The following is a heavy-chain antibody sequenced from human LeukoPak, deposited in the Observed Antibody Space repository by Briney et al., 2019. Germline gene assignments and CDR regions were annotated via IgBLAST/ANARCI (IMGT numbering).Heavy chain of an antibody. V-gene: IGHV1-8*01. CDR1: GYTFTSYD. D-gene: IGHD2-2*01. Sequence: ASVKVSCKPSGYTFTSYDINCVRQATGQGLEWMGWMNPNSGNTGYAQKFQGRVTMTRNTSISTAYMDLSSLRSEDTAVYYCATVVPAANPGVFDYWGQGTLVTVSS. CDR3: ATVVPAANPGVFDY. J-gene: IGHJ4*02. CDR2: MNPNSGNT.